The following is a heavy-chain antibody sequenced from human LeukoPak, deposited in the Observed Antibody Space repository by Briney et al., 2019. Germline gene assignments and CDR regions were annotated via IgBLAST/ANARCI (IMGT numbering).Heavy chain of an antibody. Sequence: ASVKVSCKASGYTFTGYYMHWVGPAPGQGLELMGWINPKSGGTNYAQKFQGRVTMTRDTSISTAYMELSRLRSDDAAVYYCARSGLYSSSWYEGEYNWFDPWGQGTLVTVSS. CDR3: ARSGLYSSSWYEGEYNWFDP. CDR1: GYTFTGYY. CDR2: INPKSGGT. J-gene: IGHJ5*02. V-gene: IGHV1-2*02. D-gene: IGHD6-13*01.